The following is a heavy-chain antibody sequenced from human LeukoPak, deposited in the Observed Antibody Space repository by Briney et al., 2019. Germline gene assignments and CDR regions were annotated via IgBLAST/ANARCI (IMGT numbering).Heavy chain of an antibody. Sequence: SETLSLTCTVSGGSISSYYWSWIRQPPGKGLEWIGSIYYSGSTYYNPSLKSRVTISVDTSKNQFSLKLSSVTAADTAVYYCACSHDYGGLDAFDIWGQGTMVTVSS. CDR2: IYYSGST. D-gene: IGHD4-23*01. J-gene: IGHJ3*02. CDR3: ACSHDYGGLDAFDI. V-gene: IGHV4-59*04. CDR1: GGSISSYY.